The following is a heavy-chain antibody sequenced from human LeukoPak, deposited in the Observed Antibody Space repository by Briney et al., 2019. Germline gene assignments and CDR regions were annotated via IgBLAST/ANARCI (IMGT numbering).Heavy chain of an antibody. J-gene: IGHJ4*02. CDR3: ARVVAVAGPHFDY. CDR2: IYYSGST. Sequence: PSETLSLTCTVSGGPISSSSYYWGWIRQPPGKGLDWIGSIYYSGSTYYNPSLKSRVTISVDTSKNQFSLKLSSVTAADTAVYYCARVVAVAGPHFDYWGQGTLVTVSS. D-gene: IGHD6-19*01. CDR1: GGPISSSSYY. V-gene: IGHV4-39*07.